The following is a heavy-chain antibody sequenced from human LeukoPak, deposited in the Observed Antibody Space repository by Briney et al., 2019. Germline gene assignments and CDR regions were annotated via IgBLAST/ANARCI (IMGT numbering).Heavy chain of an antibody. V-gene: IGHV4-59*01. Sequence: SETLSLTCTVSGVSISTYSWSWIRRPPGKGLEWIGYISYSGSTSYNPSLRSRVTISVDTSKNQFSLKLSSVTAADTAVYYCATDGNFDLWGRGTLVTVSS. CDR3: ATDGNFDL. CDR1: GVSISTYS. CDR2: ISYSGST. D-gene: IGHD1-26*01. J-gene: IGHJ2*01.